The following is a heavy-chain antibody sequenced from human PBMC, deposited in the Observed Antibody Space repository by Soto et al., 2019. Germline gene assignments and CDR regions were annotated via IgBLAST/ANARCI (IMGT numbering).Heavy chain of an antibody. CDR3: ARGPGGATKPYYYYAMDV. V-gene: IGHV1-69*18. J-gene: IGHJ6*01. CDR1: GGTFSTYT. CDR2: IIPLFGTT. Sequence: QVHLVQSGAEVRKPGSSVKVSCKTSGGTFSTYTIYWVRQAPGQGLEWMGRIIPLFGTTKYAQNFQDRVTITAEESTSTTYMELSSLRAEDTAVYYCARGPGGATKPYYYYAMDVWGQGTPITVSS. D-gene: IGHD1-26*01.